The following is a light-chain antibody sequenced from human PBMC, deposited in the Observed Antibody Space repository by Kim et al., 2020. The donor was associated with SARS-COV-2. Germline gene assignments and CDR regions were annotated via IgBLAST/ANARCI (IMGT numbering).Light chain of an antibody. Sequence: DVHMTQSPSSLSASVGDRVTITCRASESIGDYLNWYQQKPGKVPKFLIYAASTLQSGVPSRFSGRGSGTDFTLTISSLQLEDFATYFCQQSHRTPRTFGQGTKLEI. CDR3: QQSHRTPRT. V-gene: IGKV1-39*01. J-gene: IGKJ2*01. CDR2: AAS. CDR1: ESIGDY.